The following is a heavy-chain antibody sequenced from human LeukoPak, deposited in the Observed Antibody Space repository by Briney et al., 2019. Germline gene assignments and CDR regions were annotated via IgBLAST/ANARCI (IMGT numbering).Heavy chain of an antibody. CDR1: GFTFSSYE. D-gene: IGHD2-15*01. Sequence: GGSLRLSCAASGFTFSSYEMIWVRQAPGKGLEWVSYISSSGNIIYYADSVKGRFTISRDNAKNSLSLQMNSLRAEDTAVYYCARDFTPHCFDYWGQGTLVTVSS. CDR2: ISSSGNII. J-gene: IGHJ4*02. V-gene: IGHV3-48*03. CDR3: ARDFTPHCFDY.